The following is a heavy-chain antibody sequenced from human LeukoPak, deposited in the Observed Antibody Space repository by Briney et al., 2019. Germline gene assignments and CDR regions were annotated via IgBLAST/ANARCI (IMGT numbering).Heavy chain of an antibody. D-gene: IGHD1-26*01. V-gene: IGHV4-38-2*02. CDR2: IYHSGST. CDR3: ASTYSLYDAFDI. Sequence: SETLSLTCTVSGYSLSSGFYWGWIRQPPGKGLEWIGNIYHSGSTYYNPSLKSRVTISVDTSKNQFSLKLISVTAADPAVYFCASTYSLYDAFDIWGQGTMVTVSS. CDR1: GYSLSSGFY. J-gene: IGHJ3*02.